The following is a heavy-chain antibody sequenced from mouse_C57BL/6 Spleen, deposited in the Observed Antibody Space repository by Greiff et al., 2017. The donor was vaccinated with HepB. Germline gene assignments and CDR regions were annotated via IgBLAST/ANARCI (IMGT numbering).Heavy chain of an antibody. Sequence: QVQLQQSGAELARPGASVKLSCKASGYTFTSYGISWVKQRTGQGLEWIGEFYPRSGNTYYNEKFKGKATLTADKSSSTAYMELRSLTSEDSAVCCCAREEGGYYFDFWGKGTTLTVSS. CDR1: GYTFTSYG. D-gene: IGHD1-1*02. V-gene: IGHV1-81*01. J-gene: IGHJ2*01. CDR2: FYPRSGNT. CDR3: AREEGGYYFDF.